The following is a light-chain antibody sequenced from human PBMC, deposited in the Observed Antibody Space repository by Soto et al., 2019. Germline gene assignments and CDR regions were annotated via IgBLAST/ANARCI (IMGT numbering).Light chain of an antibody. CDR2: KAS. V-gene: IGKV1-5*03. Sequence: DIQMTQSPSSLSASVGDRVTITCRASQSVSSWVAWYHLKPGKAPKLLIYKASTLETGVPSRFNGSASGTEFSLTISSLQPEDFATYYCLQDHDDSWTFGQGTKVDI. CDR1: QSVSSW. CDR3: LQDHDDSWT. J-gene: IGKJ1*01.